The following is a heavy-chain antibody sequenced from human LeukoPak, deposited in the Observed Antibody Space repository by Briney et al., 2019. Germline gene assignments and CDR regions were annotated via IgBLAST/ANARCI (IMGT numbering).Heavy chain of an antibody. Sequence: GGSLRLSCEASGFTFDDYAMSWVRQTPGKGLEWVSGTNWDGGRTDYTESVKGGFTISRDKAKSTLYLQMNSLRTEDTAVYYCTTDRGPDYYGSGSYYYYYYYYMDVWGKGTTVTVSS. CDR3: TTDRGPDYYGSGSYYYYYYYYMDV. CDR2: TNWDGGRT. V-gene: IGHV3-20*04. D-gene: IGHD3-10*01. J-gene: IGHJ6*03. CDR1: GFTFDDYA.